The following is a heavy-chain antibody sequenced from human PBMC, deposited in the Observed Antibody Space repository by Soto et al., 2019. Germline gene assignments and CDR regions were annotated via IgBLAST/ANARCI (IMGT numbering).Heavy chain of an antibody. J-gene: IGHJ5*02. V-gene: IGHV1-2*02. Sequence: ASVKVSCKASGYTFTGYYMHWVRQAPGQGLEWMGWINPNSGGTNYAQKFQGRVTMTRDTSISTAYMELSRLRSDDTAVYYCARDLYSSSSGHWFDPWGQGTLATVSS. CDR3: ARDLYSSSSGHWFDP. CDR1: GYTFTGYY. CDR2: INPNSGGT. D-gene: IGHD6-6*01.